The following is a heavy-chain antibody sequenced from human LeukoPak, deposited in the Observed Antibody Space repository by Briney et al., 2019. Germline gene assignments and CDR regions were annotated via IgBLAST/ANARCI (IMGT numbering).Heavy chain of an antibody. D-gene: IGHD2-2*02. CDR3: ARAVRYCSSTSCYTRVSYYFDY. CDR1: GYTFTSYD. CDR2: MSPNSGNT. J-gene: IGHJ4*02. V-gene: IGHV1-8*03. Sequence: ASVKVSCKASGYTFTSYDINWVRQATGQGLEWMGWMSPNSGNTGYAQKFQGRVTITRNTSISTAYMELSSLRSEDTAVYYCARAVRYCSSTSCYTRVSYYFDYWGQGTLVTVSS.